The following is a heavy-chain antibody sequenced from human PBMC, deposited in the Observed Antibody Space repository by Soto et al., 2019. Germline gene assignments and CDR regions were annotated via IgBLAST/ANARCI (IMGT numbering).Heavy chain of an antibody. CDR2: INAFNGNA. D-gene: IGHD3-22*01. Sequence: ASVKVSCKASGYTFTSYAMHWVRQAPGQRLEWMGWINAFNGNAKYSQKLQGRVTITRDTSASTAYMELSSLRSEDTAVYYCARDQSFDRSYYYGIDFWGQGTTVTVSS. J-gene: IGHJ6*02. CDR3: ARDQSFDRSYYYGIDF. V-gene: IGHV1-3*01. CDR1: GYTFTSYA.